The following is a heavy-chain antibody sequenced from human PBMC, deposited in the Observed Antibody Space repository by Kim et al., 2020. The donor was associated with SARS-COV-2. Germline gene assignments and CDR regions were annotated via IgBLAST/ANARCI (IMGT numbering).Heavy chain of an antibody. J-gene: IGHJ6*02. CDR1: GGSFSGYY. V-gene: IGHV4-34*01. CDR2: INHSGST. Sequence: SETLSLTCAVYGGSFSGYYWSWIRQPPGKGLEWIGEINHSGSTNYNPSLKSRVTISVDTSKNQFSLKLSSVTAADTAVYYCARGYLGLELRGHYYYYGMDVWGQGTTVTVSS. CDR3: ARGYLGLELRGHYYYYGMDV. D-gene: IGHD1-7*01.